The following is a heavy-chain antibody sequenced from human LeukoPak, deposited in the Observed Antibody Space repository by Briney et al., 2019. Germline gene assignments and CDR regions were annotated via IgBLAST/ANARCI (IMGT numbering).Heavy chain of an antibody. CDR2: IHYSGST. V-gene: IGHV4-39*01. CDR1: GGSMTSNNYY. J-gene: IGHJ4*02. Sequence: SETLSLTCTVSGGSMTSNNYYWGWIRQPPGKGLEWIGNIHYSGSTYYSPSLKNRVTISVDTSKNQFSLRLKSVTAADTAVYYCWRPHCSNSVCSSSRVDFWGQGTLVTVSS. D-gene: IGHD2-8*01. CDR3: WRPHCSNSVCSSSRVDF.